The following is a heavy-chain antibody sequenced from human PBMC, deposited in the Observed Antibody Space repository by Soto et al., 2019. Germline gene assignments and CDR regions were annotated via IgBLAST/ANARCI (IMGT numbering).Heavy chain of an antibody. V-gene: IGHV3-48*01. CDR2: ISSSSSTI. CDR1: GFTFSSYS. CDR3: AREGRDEWKLNYFDY. Sequence: EVQLVESGGGLVQPGGSLRLSCAASGFTFSSYSMNWVRQAPGKGLEWVSYISSSSSTIYYADSVKGRSTISRDNAKSSLYLQMNSLRAEDTAVYYCAREGRDEWKLNYFDYWGQRTLVTVSS. D-gene: IGHD1-26*01. J-gene: IGHJ4*02.